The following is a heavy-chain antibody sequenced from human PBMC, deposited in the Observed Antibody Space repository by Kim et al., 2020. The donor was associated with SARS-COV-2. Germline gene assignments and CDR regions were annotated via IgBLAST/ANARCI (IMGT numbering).Heavy chain of an antibody. D-gene: IGHD6-13*01. Sequence: SETLSLTCTVSGGSISSGGYYWSWIRQHPGKGLEWIGYIYYSGSTYYNPSLKSRVTISVDTSKNQFSLKLSSVTAADTAVYYCARCSYPNSSSWYVVTGTLEDAFDIWGQGTMVTVSS. CDR3: ARCSYPNSSSWYVVTGTLEDAFDI. J-gene: IGHJ3*02. CDR2: IYYSGST. CDR1: GGSISSGGYY. V-gene: IGHV4-31*03.